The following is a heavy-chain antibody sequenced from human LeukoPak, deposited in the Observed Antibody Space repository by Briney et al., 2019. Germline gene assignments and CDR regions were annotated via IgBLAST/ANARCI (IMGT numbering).Heavy chain of an antibody. CDR2: ISSSSSTI. D-gene: IGHD3-22*01. Sequence: SGGSLRLSCAASGFTFSSYSMNWVRRAPGKGLEWVSYISSSSSTIYYADSVKGRFTISRDNAKNSLYLQMNSLRAEDTAVYYCARDQPDSSDYYFDYWGQGTLVTVSS. J-gene: IGHJ4*02. V-gene: IGHV3-48*01. CDR3: ARDQPDSSDYYFDY. CDR1: GFTFSSYS.